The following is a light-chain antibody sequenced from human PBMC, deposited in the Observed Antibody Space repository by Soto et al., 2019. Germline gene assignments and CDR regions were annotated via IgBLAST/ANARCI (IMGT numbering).Light chain of an antibody. CDR3: QQRYSWPLT. J-gene: IGKJ4*01. Sequence: EIVLTPSPGTLSLSPGERATLSCRASQSVSNNYLAWYQQKPGQAPRLLIYGASNRATGIPDRFSGSGSGTDFTLTISGLEPEDFAVYYCQQRYSWPLTFGGGTKVDIK. V-gene: IGKV3D-20*02. CDR1: QSVSNNY. CDR2: GAS.